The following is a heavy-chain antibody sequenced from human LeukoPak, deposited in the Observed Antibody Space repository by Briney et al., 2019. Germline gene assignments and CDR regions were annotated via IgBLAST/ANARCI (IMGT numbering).Heavy chain of an antibody. CDR3: ARRYCSSTSCYTRGRMDV. CDR2: ISWNSGSI. V-gene: IGHV3-9*01. Sequence: GRSLRLSCAASGFTFDDYAMHWVRQAPGKGLEWVSGISWNSGSIGYADSVKGRFTISGDNAKNSLYLQMNSLRAEDTAVYYCARRYCSSTSCYTRGRMDVWGKGTTVTVSS. CDR1: GFTFDDYA. D-gene: IGHD2-2*02. J-gene: IGHJ6*04.